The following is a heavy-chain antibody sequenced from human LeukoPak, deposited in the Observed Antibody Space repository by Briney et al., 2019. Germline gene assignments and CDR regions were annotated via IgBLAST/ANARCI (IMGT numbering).Heavy chain of an antibody. CDR1: GFTLRNYW. CDR3: AFSPSSVSGTGY. Sequence: GGSLRLSCVASGFTLRNYWVSWVRQAPRKGPQWVANINEDGSEKYYVDSVTGRFIISRDNAKNSVYLQMNGLRAEDTAVYYCAFSPSSVSGTGYWGQGTLVTVSS. J-gene: IGHJ4*02. CDR2: INEDGSEK. V-gene: IGHV3-7*01. D-gene: IGHD3-22*01.